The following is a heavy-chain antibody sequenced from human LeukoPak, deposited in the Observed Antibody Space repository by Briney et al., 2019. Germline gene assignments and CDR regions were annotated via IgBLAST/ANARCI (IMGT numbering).Heavy chain of an antibody. V-gene: IGHV1-2*02. Sequence: ASVKVSCKASGYTFTGYYMHWVRQAPGQGLEWMGCINPNSGVTNYAQKFQGRVTMTRDTSISTAHMEVSRLTSDDTAVYYCATIYTGRANDYWGQGTLVTVSS. CDR3: ATIYTGRANDY. D-gene: IGHD2-2*02. CDR1: GYTFTGYY. J-gene: IGHJ4*02. CDR2: INPNSGVT.